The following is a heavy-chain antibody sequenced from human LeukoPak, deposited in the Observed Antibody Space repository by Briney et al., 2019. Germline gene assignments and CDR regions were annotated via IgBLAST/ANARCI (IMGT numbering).Heavy chain of an antibody. Sequence: PGGTLRLSCAASGFTFSTSAMSWVRQAPGKGLEWVSAISGSGGRTYYADSVKGRFTISRDNSKSTLYLQMNSLRAEDTAVYYCAKGGRWSDYWGQGTLVTVSS. CDR3: AKGGRWSDY. J-gene: IGHJ4*02. CDR2: ISGSGGRT. D-gene: IGHD4-23*01. V-gene: IGHV3-23*01. CDR1: GFTFSTSA.